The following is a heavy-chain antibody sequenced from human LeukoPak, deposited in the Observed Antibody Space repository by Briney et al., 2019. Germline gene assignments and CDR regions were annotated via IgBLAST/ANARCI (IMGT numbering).Heavy chain of an antibody. D-gene: IGHD4-17*01. Sequence: KPSETLSLTCAVYGGSFSGYYWSWIRQPPGKGLEWIGEINHSGSTNYNPSLKSRVTISVDTSKNQFSLKLSSVTAADTAVYYCAVRTEKYYYYGMDVWGQGTTVTVSS. CDR2: INHSGST. V-gene: IGHV4-34*01. CDR1: GGSFSGYY. J-gene: IGHJ6*02. CDR3: AVRTEKYYYYGMDV.